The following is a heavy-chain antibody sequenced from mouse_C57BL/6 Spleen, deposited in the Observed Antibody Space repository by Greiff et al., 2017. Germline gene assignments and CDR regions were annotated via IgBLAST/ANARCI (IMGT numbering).Heavy chain of an antibody. CDR2: INPNNGGT. Sequence: EVQLQQSGPELVKPGASVKMSCKASGYTFTDYNMHWVKQSHGKSLEWIGYINPNNGGTSYNQKFKGKATLTVNKSSSTAYMELRSLTSEDSAVYYCAGGADYDGRAMDYWGQGTSVTVSS. CDR3: AGGADYDGRAMDY. V-gene: IGHV1-22*01. J-gene: IGHJ4*01. CDR1: GYTFTDYN. D-gene: IGHD2-4*01.